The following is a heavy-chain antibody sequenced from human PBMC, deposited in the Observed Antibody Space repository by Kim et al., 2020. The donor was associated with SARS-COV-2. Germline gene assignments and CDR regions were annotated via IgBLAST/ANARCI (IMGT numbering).Heavy chain of an antibody. V-gene: IGHV3-73*01. J-gene: IGHJ4*02. CDR3: TRVGPVYGDYLYDY. Sequence: YAASVKGRFTISRDDSKNTAYLQMNSLKTEDTAVYYCTRVGPVYGDYLYDYWGQGTLVTVSS. D-gene: IGHD4-17*01.